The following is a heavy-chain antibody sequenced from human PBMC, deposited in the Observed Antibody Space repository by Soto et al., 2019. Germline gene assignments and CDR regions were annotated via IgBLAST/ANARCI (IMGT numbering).Heavy chain of an antibody. D-gene: IGHD2-2*01. J-gene: IGHJ5*02. CDR2: INAGNGNT. CDR1: GYTFTSYA. CDR3: ARTGYCSSTSCYGLFDP. Sequence: ASVKVSCKASGYTFTSYAMHWVRQAPGQRLEWMGWINAGNGNTKYSQKFQGRVTITRDTSASTAYMELSSLRSEDTAVYYCARTGYCSSTSCYGLFDPWGQGTLVTVSS. V-gene: IGHV1-3*01.